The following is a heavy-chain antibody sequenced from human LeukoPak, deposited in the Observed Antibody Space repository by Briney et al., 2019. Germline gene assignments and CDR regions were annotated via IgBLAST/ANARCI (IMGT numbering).Heavy chain of an antibody. CDR1: GDIFTSHY. V-gene: IGHV1-46*01. CDR3: ASGIVAVGTY. D-gene: IGHD6-13*01. Sequence: ASMKVSCKASGDIFTSHYMHWVRQAPGQGLEWMGIINPSDGSTSYAQKFQGRVTMTRDTPTSTGYMEVSSLRSEDTAVYYCASGIVAVGTYWGQGTLVTVSS. J-gene: IGHJ4*02. CDR2: INPSDGST.